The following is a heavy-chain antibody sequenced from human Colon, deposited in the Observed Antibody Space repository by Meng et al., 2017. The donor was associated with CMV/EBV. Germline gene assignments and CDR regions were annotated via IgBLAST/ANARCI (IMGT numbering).Heavy chain of an antibody. J-gene: IGHJ4*02. D-gene: IGHD1-26*01. CDR2: INPNSGGT. Sequence: ASVKVSCKASGYTFTGYYMHWVRQAPGQGLEWMGWINPNSGGTNYAQKFQGRVTMTRDTSISTAYMELSRLRSDDTAIYYCARAHQVKWELPQIDYWGQGTLVTVSS. CDR1: GYTFTGYY. CDR3: ARAHQVKWELPQIDY. V-gene: IGHV1-2*02.